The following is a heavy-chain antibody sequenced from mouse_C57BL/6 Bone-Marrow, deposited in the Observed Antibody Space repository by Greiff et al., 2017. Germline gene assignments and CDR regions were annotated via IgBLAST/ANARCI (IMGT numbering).Heavy chain of an antibody. Sequence: QVQLQQPGAELVRPRSSVKLSCKASGYTFTSYWMHWVKQRPIQGLEWIGNIDPSDSETHYNQKFKDKATLTVDKSSSTAYMQLTSLTSEDSAVYYCARLLGRAMDYWGQGTSVTVSS. CDR2: IDPSDSET. J-gene: IGHJ4*01. D-gene: IGHD4-1*01. CDR3: ARLLGRAMDY. V-gene: IGHV1-52*01. CDR1: GYTFTSYW.